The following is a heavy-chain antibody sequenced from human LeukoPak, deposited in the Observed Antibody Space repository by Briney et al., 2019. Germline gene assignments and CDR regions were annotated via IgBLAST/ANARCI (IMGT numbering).Heavy chain of an antibody. D-gene: IGHD3-10*01. CDR2: VNHCGST. CDR3: ARALGAPYYFDY. Sequence: SETLSLTCAVYGGSFSGYYWSWIRQPPGKGLEWIGEVNHCGSTNYNPSLKSRVTISVDTSKNQFSLKLSSVTAADTAVYYCARALGAPYYFDYWGQGTLVTVSS. J-gene: IGHJ4*02. V-gene: IGHV4-34*01. CDR1: GGSFSGYY.